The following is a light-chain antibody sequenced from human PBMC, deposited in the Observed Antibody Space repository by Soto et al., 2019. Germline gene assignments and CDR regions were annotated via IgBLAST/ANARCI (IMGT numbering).Light chain of an antibody. V-gene: IGKV3-20*01. CDR1: QSVSSSY. CDR2: GAS. Sequence: EIVLTQSPGTLSLSPGERATLSCIASQSVSSSYLAWYQQKPGQAPRLLIYGASSRATGIPDRFSVSESGKDFTLTISRLEPEEFAVYYCQHYGTSALFGPGTKVDIK. J-gene: IGKJ3*01. CDR3: QHYGTSAL.